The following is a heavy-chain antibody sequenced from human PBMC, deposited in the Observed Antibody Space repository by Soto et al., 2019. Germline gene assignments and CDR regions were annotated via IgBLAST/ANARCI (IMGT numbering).Heavy chain of an antibody. J-gene: IGHJ4*02. D-gene: IGHD3-3*01. CDR1: GGTFSSYA. CDR3: ARDIPFDDFWSGRQYYFDY. Sequence: SVKVSCKASGGTFSSYAISWVRQAPGQGLEWMGGIIPIFGAANYAQKFQGRVTITADESTSTAYMELSSLRSEDTAVYYCARDIPFDDFWSGRQYYFDYWGQGTLVTVSS. V-gene: IGHV1-69*13. CDR2: IIPIFGAA.